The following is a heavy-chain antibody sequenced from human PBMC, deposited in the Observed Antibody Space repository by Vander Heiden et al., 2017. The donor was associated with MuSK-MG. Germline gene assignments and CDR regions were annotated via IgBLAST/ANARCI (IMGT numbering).Heavy chain of an antibody. J-gene: IGHJ4*02. CDR3: ARDLVYYYDSSGFDY. CDR1: GFTFRSHS. V-gene: IGHV3-48*04. CDR2: ISSSSSTI. Sequence: EVQLVESGGGLVQPGGSLRLSCAASGFTFRSHSLNWVRQAPGKGLEWVSYISSSSSTIYYADSVKGRFTISRDNAKNSLYLQMNSLRAEDTAVYYCARDLVYYYDSSGFDYWGQGTLVTVSS. D-gene: IGHD3-22*01.